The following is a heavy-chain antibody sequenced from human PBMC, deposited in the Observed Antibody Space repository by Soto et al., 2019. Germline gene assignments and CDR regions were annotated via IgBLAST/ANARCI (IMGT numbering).Heavy chain of an antibody. V-gene: IGHV3-23*01. CDR1: GFTFSTYA. CDR3: AKRPSYDFVN. CDR2: INKNGGST. J-gene: IGHJ4*02. Sequence: EVQLLESGGGLVQPGGSLRLSCAASGFTFSTYAMSWVRQATGKGLEWVSSINKNGGSTFYADSVKGRFTISRDNSKDTLFLQMNSLRAEDTALYYCAKRPSYDFVNWGQGTLGTVSS. D-gene: IGHD3-3*01.